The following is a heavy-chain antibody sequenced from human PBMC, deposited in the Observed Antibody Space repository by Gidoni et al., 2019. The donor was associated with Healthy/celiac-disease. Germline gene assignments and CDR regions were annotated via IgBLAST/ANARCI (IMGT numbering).Heavy chain of an antibody. D-gene: IGHD1-26*01. Sequence: QVQLVQSGAEVTKPWASVKVSCKASGYTFTSYAMHWVRQAPGQRLEWMGWINTGNGNTKYSQKFKGRVTITRDTSASTAYMELSSLRSEDTAVYYCARDLLIWGSYRGGFDPWGQGTLGTVSS. CDR1: GYTFTSYA. CDR2: INTGNGNT. V-gene: IGHV1-3*04. J-gene: IGHJ5*02. CDR3: ARDLLIWGSYRGGFDP.